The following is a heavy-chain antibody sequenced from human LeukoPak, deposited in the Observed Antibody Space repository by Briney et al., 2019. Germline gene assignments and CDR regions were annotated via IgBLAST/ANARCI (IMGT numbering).Heavy chain of an antibody. CDR2: FDPEDGET. Sequence: ASVKVSCKVSGYTLTELSMHWVRQAPGKWLEWMGGFDPEDGETIYAQKFQGRVTMTEDTSTDTAYMELSSLRSGDTAVYYCARVRRLLWFGGTAPAEFDYWGQGTLVTVSS. J-gene: IGHJ4*02. CDR1: GYTLTELS. D-gene: IGHD3-10*01. V-gene: IGHV1-24*01. CDR3: ARVRRLLWFGGTAPAEFDY.